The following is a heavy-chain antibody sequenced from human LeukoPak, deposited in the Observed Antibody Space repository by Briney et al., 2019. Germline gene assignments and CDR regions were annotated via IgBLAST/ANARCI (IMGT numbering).Heavy chain of an antibody. J-gene: IGHJ4*02. D-gene: IGHD7-27*01. V-gene: IGHV4-34*01. Sequence: SETLSLTCAVYGGSFSGYYWSWIRQPPGKGLEWIGEINHSGSTNYNPSLKSRVTISVDTSKNQFSLKLSSVTAADTAVYYCARGKLGTSTQPSPKHDYWGQGTLVTVSS. CDR2: INHSGST. CDR3: ARGKLGTSTQPSPKHDY. CDR1: GGSFSGYY.